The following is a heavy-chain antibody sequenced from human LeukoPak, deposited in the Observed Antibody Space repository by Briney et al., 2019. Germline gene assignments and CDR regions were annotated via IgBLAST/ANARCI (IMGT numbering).Heavy chain of an antibody. CDR1: GFSFSSYW. CDR2: IQSDGSVQ. CDR3: ARIPRGSGWSFLDF. Sequence: GGSLRLSCAASGFSFSSYWMSWVRQAPGKRLEWVANIQSDGSVQQYVDSVKGRLTISRDNAKNSLYLQMNSLRAEDTAVYYCARIPRGSGWSFLDFWGQGTLVTVTS. J-gene: IGHJ4*02. D-gene: IGHD6-19*01. V-gene: IGHV3-7*01.